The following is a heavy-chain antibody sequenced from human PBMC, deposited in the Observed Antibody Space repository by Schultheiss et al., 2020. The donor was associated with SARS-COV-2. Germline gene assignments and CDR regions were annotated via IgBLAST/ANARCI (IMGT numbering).Heavy chain of an antibody. Sequence: SETLSLTCTVSGGSISSSSYYWGWIRQPPGKGLEWIGYIYYSGSTYYNPSLKSRVTISVDTSKNQFSLKLSSVTAADTAVYYCARQPPKDRWFDPWGQGTLVTVSS. V-gene: IGHV4-39*07. CDR1: GGSISSSSYY. J-gene: IGHJ5*02. D-gene: IGHD2-15*01. CDR2: IYYSGST. CDR3: ARQPPKDRWFDP.